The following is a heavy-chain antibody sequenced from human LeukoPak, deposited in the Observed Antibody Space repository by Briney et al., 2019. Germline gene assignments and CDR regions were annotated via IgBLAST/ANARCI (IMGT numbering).Heavy chain of an antibody. CDR3: AKDFSPDYYGSGSYSDY. J-gene: IGHJ4*02. Sequence: GGSLRLSCAASGFTFSSYWMHWVRQAPGKGLVWVSRINSDGSSTSYADSVKGRFTISRDNAKNSLYLQMNSLRAEDTALCYCAKDFSPDYYGSGSYSDYWGQGTLVTVSS. V-gene: IGHV3-74*01. D-gene: IGHD3-10*01. CDR2: INSDGSST. CDR1: GFTFSSYW.